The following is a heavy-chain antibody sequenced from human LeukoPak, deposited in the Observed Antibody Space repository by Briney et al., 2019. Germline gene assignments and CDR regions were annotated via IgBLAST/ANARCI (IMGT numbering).Heavy chain of an antibody. D-gene: IGHD5-12*01. CDR3: ARIRTGYSGYVYTYFDY. J-gene: IGHJ4*02. V-gene: IGHV1-69*13. CDR1: GGTFSSYA. CDR2: IIPIFGTA. Sequence: GASVKVSCKASGGTFSSYAISWVRQAPGQGLEWMGGIIPIFGTANYAQKFQGRVTITADESTSTAYMELSSLRSEDTAVYYCARIRTGYSGYVYTYFDYWGQGTLVTVSS.